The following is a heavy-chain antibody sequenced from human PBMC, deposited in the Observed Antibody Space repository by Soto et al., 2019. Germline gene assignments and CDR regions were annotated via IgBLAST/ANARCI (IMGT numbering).Heavy chain of an antibody. Sequence: PSETLSLTCTVSGGSISSYYWSWIRQPPGKGLEWIGYIYYSGSTNYNPSLKSRVTISVDTSKNQFSLKLSSVTAADTAVYYCARLQPPTYCSGGSCYGISFDYWGQGTLVTVSS. CDR1: GGSISSYY. D-gene: IGHD2-15*01. J-gene: IGHJ4*02. CDR3: ARLQPPTYCSGGSCYGISFDY. CDR2: IYYSGST. V-gene: IGHV4-59*08.